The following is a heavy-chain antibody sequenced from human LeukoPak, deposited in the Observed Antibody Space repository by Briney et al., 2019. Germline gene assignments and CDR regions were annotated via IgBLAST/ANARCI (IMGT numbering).Heavy chain of an antibody. D-gene: IGHD3-10*01. Sequence: GGSLRLSCAASGFTVRNNYMSWVRQAPGKGLEWVSVIYSGGSTYYADSVKGRFTTSRDNSKNTLYLQMNSLRAEDTAVYFCATGERMVRGDGVDYWGQGTLVTVSS. CDR3: ATGERMVRGDGVDY. CDR1: GFTVRNNY. J-gene: IGHJ4*02. CDR2: IYSGGST. V-gene: IGHV3-66*01.